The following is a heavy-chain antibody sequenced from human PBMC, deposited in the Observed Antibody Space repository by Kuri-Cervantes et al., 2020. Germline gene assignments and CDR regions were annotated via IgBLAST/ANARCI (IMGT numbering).Heavy chain of an antibody. Sequence: SETLSLTCTVSAGSISSSNYYWGWIRQPPGKGLEWIGSIYYTGVTYYNPSLQSRVTISLDASKSQFSLKLNSVTAADTAVYYCARDRGRVGATDYWGQGTLVTSPQ. CDR1: AGSISSSNYY. J-gene: IGHJ4*02. D-gene: IGHD1-26*01. CDR3: ARDRGRVGATDY. CDR2: IYYTGVT. V-gene: IGHV4-39*07.